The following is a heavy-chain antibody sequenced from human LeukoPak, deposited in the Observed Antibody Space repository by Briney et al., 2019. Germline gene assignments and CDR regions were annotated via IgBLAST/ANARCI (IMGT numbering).Heavy chain of an antibody. V-gene: IGHV3-20*04. D-gene: IGHD4-23*01. CDR3: ARANFPDDYGSRLDY. Sequence: GGSLRLSCAASGFTFDDYGMSWVRQAPGKGLEWVSGIYWNGGNTRYAASVKGRFTISRANAKNSLYLQMNSLRAEDTALYYCARANFPDDYGSRLDYWGQGILVTVSS. J-gene: IGHJ4*02. CDR1: GFTFDDYG. CDR2: IYWNGGNT.